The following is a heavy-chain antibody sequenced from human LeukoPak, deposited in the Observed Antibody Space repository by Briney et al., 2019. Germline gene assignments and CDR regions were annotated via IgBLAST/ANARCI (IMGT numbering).Heavy chain of an antibody. Sequence: KASETLSLTCAVYGGSFSGYYWSWIRQPPGKGLEWIGEINHSGSTNYNPSLKSRVTISVDTSKNQFSLKLSSVTAADTAVYYCAWADRDGNKRFLDWGQGTLVTVSS. CDR1: GGSFSGYY. CDR3: AWADRDGNKRFLD. D-gene: IGHD5-24*01. CDR2: INHSGST. V-gene: IGHV4-34*01. J-gene: IGHJ4*02.